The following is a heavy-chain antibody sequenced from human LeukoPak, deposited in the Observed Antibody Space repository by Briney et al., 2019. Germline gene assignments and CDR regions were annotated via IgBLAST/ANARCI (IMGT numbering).Heavy chain of an antibody. CDR2: VYYSGAT. CDR3: ASTTIFGPYFDY. V-gene: IGHV4-31*03. J-gene: IGHJ4*02. D-gene: IGHD3-3*01. Sequence: SETLSLTCTVSGGSISSSTYSWNWIRQHPGKGLDWIGYVYYSGATYYNPSLKSRITVSVDTSKNQFSLKLSSVSAADTAVYYCASTTIFGPYFDYWGQGTLVTVSS. CDR1: GGSISSSTYS.